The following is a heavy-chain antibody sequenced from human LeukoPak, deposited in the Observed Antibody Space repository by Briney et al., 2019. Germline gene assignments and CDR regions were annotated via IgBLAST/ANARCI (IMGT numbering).Heavy chain of an antibody. CDR1: GFTFTTYW. CDR3: ARAEFTMIVVALFDY. CDR2: ISYDGSNK. Sequence: PGGSLRLSCAASGFTFTTYWMSWVRQAPGKGLEWVAVISYDGSNKYYADSVKGRFTISRDNSKNTLYLQMNSLRAEDTAVYYCARAEFTMIVVALFDYWGQGTLVTVSS. V-gene: IGHV3-30-3*01. J-gene: IGHJ4*02. D-gene: IGHD3-22*01.